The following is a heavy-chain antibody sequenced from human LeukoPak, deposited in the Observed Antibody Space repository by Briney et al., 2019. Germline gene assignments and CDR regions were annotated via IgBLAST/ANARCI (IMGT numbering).Heavy chain of an antibody. J-gene: IGHJ4*02. CDR1: GFTFSKYT. Sequence: GGSLRLSCVASGFTFSKYTMSWVRQAPGKGLERVSGISGSGASTYSADFVKGRFTISRDTSKNTLYLQLNSLRAEDTAVYYCAKGGVSYTYYFDCWGQGTLVTVSS. D-gene: IGHD2-8*01. V-gene: IGHV3-23*01. CDR3: AKGGVSYTYYFDC. CDR2: ISGSGAST.